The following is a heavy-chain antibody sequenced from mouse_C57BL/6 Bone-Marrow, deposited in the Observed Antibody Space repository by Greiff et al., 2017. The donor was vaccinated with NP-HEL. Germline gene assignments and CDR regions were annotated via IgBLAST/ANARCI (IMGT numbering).Heavy chain of an antibody. Sequence: QVQLQQSGPGLVQPSQSLSITCTVSGFSLTSYGVHWVRQSPGKGLEWLGVIWSGGSTDYNAAFISRLSISKDNSKSQVFFKMNSLQADDTAIYYCATIGGDSSWFAYWGQGTLVTVSA. V-gene: IGHV2-2*01. CDR1: GFSLTSYG. J-gene: IGHJ3*01. CDR3: ATIGGDSSWFAY. CDR2: IWSGGST.